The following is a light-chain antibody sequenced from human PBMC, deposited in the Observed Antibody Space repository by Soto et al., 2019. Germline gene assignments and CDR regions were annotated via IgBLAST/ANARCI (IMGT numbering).Light chain of an antibody. J-gene: IGKJ2*01. Sequence: EIVLTQSPGTLSLSPGERATLSCRVSESVTSNRLAWYQQKPGQAPRLLIYGAFIRASGIPDRFSGSGSGTDFTLTISALEPEDFAVYYCQRYGTSRGTFGQGTKLEIK. CDR2: GAF. CDR1: ESVTSNR. CDR3: QRYGTSRGT. V-gene: IGKV3-20*01.